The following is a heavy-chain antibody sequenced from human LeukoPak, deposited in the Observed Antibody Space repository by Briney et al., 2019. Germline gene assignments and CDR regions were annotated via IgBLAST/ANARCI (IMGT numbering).Heavy chain of an antibody. CDR1: GFTFSDYA. V-gene: IGHV3-23*01. Sequence: PGGSLRLSCTASGFTFSDYAMSWVRQAPGKGLEWVSGISGSGGSIRYADSVKGRFIISRDNSKNTLYLQMNSLRAEDTAVYYCARDTDTRVITYLHPIDYWGQGTLVTVSS. J-gene: IGHJ4*02. D-gene: IGHD3-22*01. CDR3: ARDTDTRVITYLHPIDY. CDR2: ISGSGGSI.